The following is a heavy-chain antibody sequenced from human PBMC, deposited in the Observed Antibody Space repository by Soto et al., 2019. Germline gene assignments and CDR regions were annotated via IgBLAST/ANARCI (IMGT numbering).Heavy chain of an antibody. Sequence: QVQLVESGGGVVQPGRSLRLSCAASGFTFSSYAMHWVRQAPGKGLEWVAVISYDGSNKYYADSVKGRFTISRDNSKNTLHLQMNSRRAEDTAVDYCARDGGAGELRSYDYNGMDVWGQGTTVTVSS. CDR1: GFTFSSYA. D-gene: IGHD1-26*01. CDR2: ISYDGSNK. CDR3: ARDGGAGELRSYDYNGMDV. J-gene: IGHJ6*02. V-gene: IGHV3-30-3*01.